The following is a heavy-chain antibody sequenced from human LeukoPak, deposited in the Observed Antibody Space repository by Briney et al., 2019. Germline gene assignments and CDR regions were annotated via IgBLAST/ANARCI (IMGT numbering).Heavy chain of an antibody. V-gene: IGHV1-2*03. Sequence: LVASVKVSCKASGYTFTGYYMHWVRQAPGQGLEWMGWINPNSGGTNYAQKFQGRVTMTRDTSISTAYMELSRLRSDDTAVYYCARDYYDSSGYYPSSYYYYMDVWGKGTTVTVSS. CDR2: INPNSGGT. CDR1: GYTFTGYY. D-gene: IGHD3-22*01. CDR3: ARDYYDSSGYYPSSYYYYMDV. J-gene: IGHJ6*03.